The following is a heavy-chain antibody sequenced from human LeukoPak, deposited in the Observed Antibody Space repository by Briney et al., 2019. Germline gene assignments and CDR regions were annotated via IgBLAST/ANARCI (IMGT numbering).Heavy chain of an antibody. V-gene: IGHV5-51*01. D-gene: IGHD1-26*01. CDR3: ARHVSGTYSQLGY. Sequence: GESLKISCKGSGYSFTSYWIGWVRQMPGKGLEWMGIIYPGNSDTRYSPSFRGQVTISADKSISTAYLQWSSLKASDTAMYYCARHVSGTYSQLGYWGQGTLVTVSS. J-gene: IGHJ4*02. CDR2: IYPGNSDT. CDR1: GYSFTSYW.